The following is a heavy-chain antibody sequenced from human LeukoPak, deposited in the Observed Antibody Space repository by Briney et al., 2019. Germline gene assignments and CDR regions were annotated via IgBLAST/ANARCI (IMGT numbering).Heavy chain of an antibody. J-gene: IGHJ5*02. Sequence: PSETLSLTCAVSGGSISSGGYSWGWIRPPPGKGLEWIGYIYHSGTTYYNPSLKSRVTISVDRSKNQFSRKLSSVTAADTAVYYCARAKEGYPDPWGQGTLVTVSS. CDR3: ARAKEGYPDP. D-gene: IGHD2-2*01. CDR1: GGSISSGGYS. CDR2: IYHSGTT. V-gene: IGHV4-30-2*01.